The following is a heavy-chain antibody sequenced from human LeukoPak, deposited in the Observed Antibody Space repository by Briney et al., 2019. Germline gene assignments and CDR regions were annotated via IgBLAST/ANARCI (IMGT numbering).Heavy chain of an antibody. J-gene: IGHJ5*02. CDR1: YY. V-gene: IGHV4-31*02. CDR3: ARDLRYTSGWKWFDP. Sequence: YYMSWVRQYPGKGLEWIGYIYNSGNTYYNPSLKSRVTMSVDTSKNQFSLKLSSVTAADTAVYYCARDLRYTSGWKWFDPWGQGTLVTVSS. D-gene: IGHD6-19*01. CDR2: IYNSGNT.